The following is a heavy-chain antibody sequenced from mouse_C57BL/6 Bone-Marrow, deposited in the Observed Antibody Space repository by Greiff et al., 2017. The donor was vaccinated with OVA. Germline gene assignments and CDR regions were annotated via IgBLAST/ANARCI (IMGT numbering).Heavy chain of an antibody. V-gene: IGHV5-16*01. CDR2: INYDGSST. Sequence: EVKVVESVGGLVQPGSSMKLSCTASGFTFSDYYMAWVRQVPEKGLEWVANINYDGSSTNYLHSLKSRFIISRDNAKNILYLQLSRLKSEDTATYYCARVWPYWDFDVWGTGTMVTVSS. CDR3: ARVWPYWDFDV. J-gene: IGHJ1*03. CDR1: GFTFSDYY. D-gene: IGHD1-1*02.